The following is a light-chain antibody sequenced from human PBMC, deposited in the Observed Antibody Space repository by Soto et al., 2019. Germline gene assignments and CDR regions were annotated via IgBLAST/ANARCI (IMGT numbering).Light chain of an antibody. Sequence: HSVLTQPPSPSGSPGQSVTISCTGTSSDVGGYNYVSWYQQHPGKAPKLMIYEVSKRPSGVPDRFSGSKSGNTASLTVSGLQAEDEADYYCSSYAGSNNFRYVFGTGTKVTVL. CDR3: SSYAGSNNFRYV. CDR1: SSDVGGYNY. CDR2: EVS. V-gene: IGLV2-8*01. J-gene: IGLJ1*01.